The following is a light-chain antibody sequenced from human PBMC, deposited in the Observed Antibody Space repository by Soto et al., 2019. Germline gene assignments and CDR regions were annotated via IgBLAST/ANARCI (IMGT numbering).Light chain of an antibody. CDR2: GES. V-gene: IGKV3D-15*01. CDR1: QSVNIK. Sequence: EIGMTQSPVTLSASPGERVTLSCRASQSVNIKLACYQQRLGQAPRVIIYGESNRASGIPDKFSGSGSGTDFTLTISSMEPGDFARYVCQQSKDWPPRTFGGGNRVEIK. CDR3: QQSKDWPPRT. J-gene: IGKJ4*01.